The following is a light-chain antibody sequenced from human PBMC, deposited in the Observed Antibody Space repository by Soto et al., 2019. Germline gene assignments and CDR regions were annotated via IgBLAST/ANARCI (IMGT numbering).Light chain of an antibody. CDR3: QQYNSYST. V-gene: IGKV1-5*03. CDR2: KAS. J-gene: IGKJ1*01. Sequence: DIQMTQSPSSVSASVGDRVTITCRASERINTYLAWYQQQPGKAPKLLIYKASSLESGVPSRFSGSGSGTEFTLTISSLQPDDFATYYCQQYNSYSTFGQGTKVDIK. CDR1: ERINTY.